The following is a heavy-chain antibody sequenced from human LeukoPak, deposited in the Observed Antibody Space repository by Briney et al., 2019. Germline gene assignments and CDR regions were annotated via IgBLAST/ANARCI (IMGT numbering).Heavy chain of an antibody. J-gene: IGHJ4*02. D-gene: IGHD3-10*01. Sequence: GGSLRLSCEVSGFTLSSYGMSWVRPAPGKGLEWVSGFGGSGGSPYYADSVKGRFTISRDISKNTLNLYISSLRAEDTAVYYCAKDHQINRWFKFDYWGQGTLVIVSS. CDR2: FGGSGGSP. CDR1: GFTLSSYG. V-gene: IGHV3-23*01. CDR3: AKDHQINRWFKFDY.